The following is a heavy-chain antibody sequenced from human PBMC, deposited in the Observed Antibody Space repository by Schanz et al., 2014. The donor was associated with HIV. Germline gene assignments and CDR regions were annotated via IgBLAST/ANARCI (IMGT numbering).Heavy chain of an antibody. V-gene: IGHV1-18*01. CDR3: ARTDYDILTGYSLGYYGMDV. J-gene: IGHJ6*02. Sequence: VQLVQSRGEVKKPGASVKVSCKASGHSFTNFDVSWVRQAPGQGLEWMGWISAHNGDTNYAQKFQGRVTMTTDTSTSTAYMELRSLRSDDTAVYYCARTDYDILTGYSLGYYGMDVWGQGTTVTVSS. CDR2: ISAHNGDT. D-gene: IGHD3-9*01. CDR1: GHSFTNFD.